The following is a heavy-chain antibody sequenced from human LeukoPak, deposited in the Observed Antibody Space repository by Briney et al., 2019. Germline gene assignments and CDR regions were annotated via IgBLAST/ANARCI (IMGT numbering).Heavy chain of an antibody. CDR2: ITGSASST. Sequence: GGSLRLSCAASGFTFSTYAMSWVRQAPGKGLERVSVITGSASSTYYADSVRGRFTISRDNSKNTLYLQMDSLRGEDTAVYYCAKGPNADSNYLLDNWGQGTLVTVSS. CDR1: GFTFSTYA. J-gene: IGHJ4*02. D-gene: IGHD4-11*01. V-gene: IGHV3-23*01. CDR3: AKGPNADSNYLLDN.